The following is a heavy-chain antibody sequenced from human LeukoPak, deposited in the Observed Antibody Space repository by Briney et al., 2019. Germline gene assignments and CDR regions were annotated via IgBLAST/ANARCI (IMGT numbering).Heavy chain of an antibody. J-gene: IGHJ3*02. CDR3: ARVGVVVPAAPKDAFDI. CDR2: IWSDGSNK. D-gene: IGHD2-2*01. V-gene: IGHV3-33*01. Sequence: GWSLRLSCAASGFTFSSYVMPWVRQAPGKGLEWVAVIWSDGSNKYYADSVKGRFTISRDNSKNTLYLQMNSLRAEDTAVYYCARVGVVVPAAPKDAFDIWGQGTMVPVSS. CDR1: GFTFSSYV.